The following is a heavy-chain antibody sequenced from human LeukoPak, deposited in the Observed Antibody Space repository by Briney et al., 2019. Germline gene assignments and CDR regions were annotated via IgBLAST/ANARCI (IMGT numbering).Heavy chain of an antibody. CDR1: GFTFSDYW. J-gene: IGHJ5*02. CDR2: INQGGSDQ. D-gene: IGHD1-26*01. CDR3: AATNWFDP. Sequence: GGSLRLSCAASGFTFSDYWMSWVRQAPGKGSEWVANINQGGSDQYYVDSLKGRFTISRDNAKNLLFLQMNGLTAEDTAVYYCAATNWFDPWGQGTLVTVSS. V-gene: IGHV3-7*01.